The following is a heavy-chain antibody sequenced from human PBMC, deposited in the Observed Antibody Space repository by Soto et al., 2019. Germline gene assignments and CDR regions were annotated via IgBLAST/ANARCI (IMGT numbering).Heavy chain of an antibody. D-gene: IGHD2-2*01. CDR3: ARGGYCSSTSCYDAFDI. Sequence: SDTLSLTCGVYGGSFSGYYWSWIRQPPGKGLEWIGEINHSGSTNYNPSLKSRVTISVDTSKNQFSLKLSSVTAADTAVYYCARGGYCSSTSCYDAFDIWGQGTMVTVSS. CDR2: INHSGST. V-gene: IGHV4-34*01. J-gene: IGHJ3*02. CDR1: GGSFSGYY.